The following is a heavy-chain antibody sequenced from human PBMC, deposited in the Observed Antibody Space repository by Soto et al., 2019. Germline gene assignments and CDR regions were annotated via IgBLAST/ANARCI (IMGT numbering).Heavy chain of an antibody. CDR1: GFTLSGRS. Sequence: EVQLVESGGGLVQPGGSLRLSCAASGFTLSGRSMHWVRQAPGKGLVWVSGNAGTDSTYADSVKGRFTSSRENAKNMLYLQMNSVRVENTAVYYCARGWFGPDVWGKGTRVTVSS. CDR3: ARGWFGPDV. D-gene: IGHD3-10*01. CDR2: NAGTDS. J-gene: IGHJ6*04. V-gene: IGHV3-74*01.